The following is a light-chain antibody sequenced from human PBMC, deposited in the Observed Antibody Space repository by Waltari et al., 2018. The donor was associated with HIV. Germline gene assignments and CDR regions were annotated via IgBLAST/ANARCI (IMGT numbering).Light chain of an antibody. Sequence: SYVLAQPPSVSVAPGKTARITCGGNNIGSKSVHWYQQKPGQAPVVVIYYDSDRPSGIPERFSGSNSGNTATLIISRVEAGDEADYYCQVWDSSSDAYVFGTGTKVTVL. CDR2: YDS. CDR3: QVWDSSSDAYV. J-gene: IGLJ1*01. V-gene: IGLV3-21*04. CDR1: NIGSKS.